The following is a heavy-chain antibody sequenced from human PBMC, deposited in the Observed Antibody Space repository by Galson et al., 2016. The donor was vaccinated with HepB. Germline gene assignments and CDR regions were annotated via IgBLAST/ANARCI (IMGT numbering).Heavy chain of an antibody. D-gene: IGHD5-18*01. CDR2: INPNSGGT. CDR3: ARVPPRYTYAYYFDY. J-gene: IGHJ4*02. Sequence: SVKVSCKASESTFTGYRIHWVRQAPGQGLEWKGWINPNSGGTNSAQKFQGRVTMTRDTSITAAYMELSRLRSDDTAVYYCARVPPRYTYAYYFDYWGQGTLVTVSS. CDR1: ESTFTGYR. V-gene: IGHV1-2*02.